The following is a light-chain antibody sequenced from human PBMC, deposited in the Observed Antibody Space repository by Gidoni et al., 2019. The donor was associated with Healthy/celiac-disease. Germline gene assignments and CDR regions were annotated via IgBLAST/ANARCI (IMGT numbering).Light chain of an antibody. Sequence: QSVLPQPPSVSAAPGQRVTISCTGSSPNLGAGYDVHWYQQLPGPAPKLLIYSNSNRPSGVPDRFSGSKSCTSASLAITGLQAEDEADYCCQSYDSSLSGRVVFGGGTKLTVL. CDR3: QSYDSSLSGRVV. V-gene: IGLV1-40*01. CDR1: SPNLGAGYD. J-gene: IGLJ2*01. CDR2: SNS.